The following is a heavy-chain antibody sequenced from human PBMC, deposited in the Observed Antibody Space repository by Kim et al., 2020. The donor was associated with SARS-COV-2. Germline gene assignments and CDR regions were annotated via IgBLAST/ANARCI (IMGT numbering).Heavy chain of an antibody. D-gene: IGHD3-22*01. CDR1: GFTFTSSA. CDR3: AAASLAQWLFNY. J-gene: IGHJ4*02. Sequence: SVKVSCKASGFTFTSSAVQWVRQARGQRLEWIGWIVVGSGNTNYAQKFQERVTITRDMSTSTAYMELSSLRSEDTAVYYCAAASLAQWLFNYWGQGTLVTVSS. CDR2: IVVGSGNT. V-gene: IGHV1-58*01.